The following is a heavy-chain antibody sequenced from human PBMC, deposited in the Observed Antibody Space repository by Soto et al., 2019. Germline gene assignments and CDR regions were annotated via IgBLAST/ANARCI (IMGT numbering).Heavy chain of an antibody. V-gene: IGHV3-23*01. CDR2: ISGSGGST. J-gene: IGHJ5*02. D-gene: IGHD3-16*01. CDR3: AKDRCLDYPCWFDP. CDR1: GFTFSSYA. Sequence: LILSCEGSGFTFSSYAMSWFRQAPGKGLEWVSAISGSGGSTYYADSVKGRFTISRDNSKNTLYLQMNSLRAEDTAVYYCAKDRCLDYPCWFDPWGQGTLVTVSS.